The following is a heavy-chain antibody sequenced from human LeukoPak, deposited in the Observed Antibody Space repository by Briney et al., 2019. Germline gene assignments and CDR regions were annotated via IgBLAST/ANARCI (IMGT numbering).Heavy chain of an antibody. V-gene: IGHV3-33*06. CDR2: IWYDGSNK. D-gene: IGHD3-22*01. Sequence: GGSLRLSCAASGLTFSSYGMHWVRQAPGKGLEWVAVIWYDGSNKYYADSVKGLFTISRVNSKNTLYLQMNSLRAEDTAVYYCAKDVAPYYYDSSGYPYYFDYWGQGTLVTVSS. CDR1: GLTFSSYG. CDR3: AKDVAPYYYDSSGYPYYFDY. J-gene: IGHJ4*02.